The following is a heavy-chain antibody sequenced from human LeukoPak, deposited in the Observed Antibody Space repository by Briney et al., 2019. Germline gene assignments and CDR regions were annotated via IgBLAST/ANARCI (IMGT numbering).Heavy chain of an antibody. CDR1: GFTFSSYW. CDR3: ARDKYYYGSGSYGFDP. Sequence: GGSLRLSCAASGFTFSSYWMSWVRQAPGKGLEWVANIKQDGSEKYYVDSVKGRFTISRDNAKNSLYLQMNSLRAEDTAVYYCARDKYYYGSGSYGFDPWGQGTLVTVSS. CDR2: IKQDGSEK. J-gene: IGHJ5*02. D-gene: IGHD3-10*01. V-gene: IGHV3-7*01.